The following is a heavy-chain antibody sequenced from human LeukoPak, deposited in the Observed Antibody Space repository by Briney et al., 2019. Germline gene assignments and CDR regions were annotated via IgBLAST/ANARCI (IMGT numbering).Heavy chain of an antibody. Sequence: PSETLSLTCAVYGGSFSGYYWSWIRQPPGKGLEWIGEINHSGSINYNPSLKSRVTISVGTSKNQFSLKLSSVTAADTAVYYCARGRRGEDYWGQGTLVTVSS. V-gene: IGHV4-34*01. CDR2: INHSGSI. CDR3: ARGRRGEDY. CDR1: GGSFSGYY. D-gene: IGHD5-24*01. J-gene: IGHJ4*02.